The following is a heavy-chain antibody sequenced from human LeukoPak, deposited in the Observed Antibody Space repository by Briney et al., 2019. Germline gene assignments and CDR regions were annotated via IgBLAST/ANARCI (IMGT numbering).Heavy chain of an antibody. D-gene: IGHD2-2*01. CDR2: INPNSGDT. Sequence: ASVKVSCKASGYTFTDYRMHWVRQAPGQGLKWLGWINPNSGDTSYAQRFQGRVTMTRDTPISTAYMELSRLRSDDTAVYYCAKEGNQLLSFYYYGMDVWGQGTTVTVSS. CDR1: GYTFTDYR. J-gene: IGHJ6*02. V-gene: IGHV1-2*02. CDR3: AKEGNQLLSFYYYGMDV.